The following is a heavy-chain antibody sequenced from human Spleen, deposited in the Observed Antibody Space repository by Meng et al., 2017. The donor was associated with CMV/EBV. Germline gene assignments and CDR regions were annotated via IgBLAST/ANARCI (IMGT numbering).Heavy chain of an antibody. CDR2: IKSKTDGGTT. J-gene: IGHJ6*02. Sequence: GGSLRLSCAASGFTFSNAWMSWVRQAPGKGLEWVGRIKSKTDGGTTDYAAPVKGRFTISRDDSKNTLYLQMNSLRAEDTAVYYCARGSYIGRLEHDSGRMDVWGQGTTVTVSS. CDR3: ARGSYIGRLEHDSGRMDV. CDR1: GFTFSNAW. V-gene: IGHV3-15*01. D-gene: IGHD1/OR15-1a*01.